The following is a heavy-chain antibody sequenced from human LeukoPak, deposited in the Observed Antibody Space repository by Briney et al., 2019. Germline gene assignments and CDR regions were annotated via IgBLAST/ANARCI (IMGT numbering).Heavy chain of an antibody. Sequence: GGSLRLSCAASGFTFDDYAMHWVRQAPGKGLEWVSGINWNSGSIDYADSVKGRFTISRDNAKDSLYLQMNSLRADDMALYYCAKAPLAAVAGTWYFDYWGQGTLVTVSS. D-gene: IGHD6-19*01. CDR3: AKAPLAAVAGTWYFDY. J-gene: IGHJ4*02. CDR2: INWNSGSI. V-gene: IGHV3-9*03. CDR1: GFTFDDYA.